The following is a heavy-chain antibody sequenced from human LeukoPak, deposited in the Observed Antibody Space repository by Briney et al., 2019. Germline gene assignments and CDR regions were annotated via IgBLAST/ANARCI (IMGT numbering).Heavy chain of an antibody. Sequence: GRSLRLSCAASGFTVSSNYMSWVRQAPGKGLEWVSVIYSGGSTYYADSVKGRFTISRGNSKNTLYPQMNSLRAEDTAVYYCARKPQLYYALDYWGQGTLVTVSS. CDR3: ARKPQLYYALDY. V-gene: IGHV3-66*01. CDR2: IYSGGST. D-gene: IGHD2-2*01. CDR1: GFTVSSNY. J-gene: IGHJ4*02.